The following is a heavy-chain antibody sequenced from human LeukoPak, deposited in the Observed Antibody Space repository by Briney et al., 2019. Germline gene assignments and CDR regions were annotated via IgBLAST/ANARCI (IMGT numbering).Heavy chain of an antibody. D-gene: IGHD2-21*01. J-gene: IGHJ6*02. V-gene: IGHV3-23*01. CDR2: ITGRGDNT. Sequence: GGSLRLSCAASGFTFSNYAMSWVRQAPGKGREGVSAITGRGDNTYYADSVKGRFTISRDNSKNTLYLQMNSLRAEDTALFYCAKTLWHYYYGMDVWGQGTTVTVSS. CDR1: GFTFSNYA. CDR3: AKTLWHYYYGMDV.